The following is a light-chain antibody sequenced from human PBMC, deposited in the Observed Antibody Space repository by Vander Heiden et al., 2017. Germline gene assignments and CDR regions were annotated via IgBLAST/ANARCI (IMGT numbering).Light chain of an antibody. CDR1: QSVSSSY. Sequence: EIVLTQSPGTLSLSPGERATLSCRASQSVSSSYLAWYQQKPGQAPRLLIYGGSSRSTGIPDRSSGRGPGTDFTLSIRRLEPEDLAVYYCQQYWSSRQTFGQGTKVEIK. J-gene: IGKJ1*01. CDR3: QQYWSSRQT. V-gene: IGKV3-20*01. CDR2: GGS.